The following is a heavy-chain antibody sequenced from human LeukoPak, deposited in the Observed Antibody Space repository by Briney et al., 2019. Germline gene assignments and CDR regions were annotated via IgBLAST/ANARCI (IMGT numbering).Heavy chain of an antibody. CDR1: GFHLSRYW. D-gene: IGHD1-1*01. CDR3: ARQRYSDY. J-gene: IGHJ4*02. V-gene: IGHV3-7*01. Sequence: PWGAPRLSFAASGFHLSRYWMTLVRQAPGKGVEWVANIKEDGSENSYVESVKGRFTISRDNAKNSLYLQLNSLRAEDTAVYFCARQRYSDYWGQGTLVTVSS. CDR2: IKEDGSEN.